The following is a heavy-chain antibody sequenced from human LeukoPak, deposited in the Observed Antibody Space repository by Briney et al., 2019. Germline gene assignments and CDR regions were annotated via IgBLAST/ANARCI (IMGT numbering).Heavy chain of an antibody. V-gene: IGHV4-59*08. CDR2: IYYSGST. D-gene: IGHD5-18*01. CDR3: ARTDTAMVKAAFDI. J-gene: IGHJ3*02. Sequence: SETLSLTCTVSGGSISTYYWSWIRQPPGKGLEWIGYIYYSGSTKYNPSLESRVTISVDTSKNQFSLKLSSVTAADTAVYYCARTDTAMVKAAFDIWGQGTMVTVSS. CDR1: GGSISTYY.